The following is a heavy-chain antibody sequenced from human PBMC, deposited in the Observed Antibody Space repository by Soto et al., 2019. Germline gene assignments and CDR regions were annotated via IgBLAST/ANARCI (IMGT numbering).Heavy chain of an antibody. CDR1: GFTFSSYA. J-gene: IGHJ4*02. D-gene: IGHD4-17*01. CDR2: ISYDGSNK. Sequence: QVQLVESGGGVVQPGRSLRLSCAASGFTFSSYAMHWVRQAPGKGLEWVAVISYDGSNKYYADSVKGRFTISRDNSKNTLYLQMNSLRAEDTAVYYCARMDDYGDYSVRLDYWGQGTLVTVSP. CDR3: ARMDDYGDYSVRLDY. V-gene: IGHV3-30-3*01.